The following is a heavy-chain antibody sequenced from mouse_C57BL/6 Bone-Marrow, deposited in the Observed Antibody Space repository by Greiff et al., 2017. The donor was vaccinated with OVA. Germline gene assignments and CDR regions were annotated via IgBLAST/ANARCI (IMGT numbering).Heavy chain of an antibody. CDR3: VIYYDGGYWYFDG. CDR1: GFTFNDDY. J-gene: IGHJ1*03. D-gene: IGHD1-1*02. Sequence: VQLQQSGAELVRPGASVKLSCTASGFTFNDDYMHWVKQRPEQGLEWIGWIDPENGDTEYASKFKGKATITADTSSNTACLQLSSLTSEDSAVYYCVIYYDGGYWYFDGWGTGTTVTVSS. V-gene: IGHV14-4*01. CDR2: IDPENGDT.